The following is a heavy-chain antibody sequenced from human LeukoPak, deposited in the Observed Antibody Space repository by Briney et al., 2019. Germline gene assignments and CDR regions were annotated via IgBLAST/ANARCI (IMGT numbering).Heavy chain of an antibody. CDR3: ARGYSSSSVLAN. Sequence: SETLSLTCTVSGGSISSHYWSWIRQPPGKGLEWIGYIYYSGSTNYNPSLKSRVTISVDTSKNQFSLKLNSVTAADTAVYYCARGYSSSSVLANWGQGTLVTVSP. J-gene: IGHJ4*02. D-gene: IGHD6-6*01. CDR2: IYYSGST. CDR1: GGSISSHY. V-gene: IGHV4-59*11.